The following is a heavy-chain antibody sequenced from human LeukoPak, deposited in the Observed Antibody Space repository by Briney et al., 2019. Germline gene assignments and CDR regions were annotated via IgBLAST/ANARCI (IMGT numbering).Heavy chain of an antibody. J-gene: IGHJ5*02. Sequence: GGSLRLSCAASKFTFSSYWMHWVRQAPGKGLVWVSRINTDGSSTNYADSVKGRFTISRDNAKNTLYLQMNSLRAEDTAVYYCARVLSGSWVWFDPWGQGTLVTVSS. D-gene: IGHD3-22*01. CDR2: INTDGSST. CDR3: ARVLSGSWVWFDP. CDR1: KFTFSSYW. V-gene: IGHV3-74*01.